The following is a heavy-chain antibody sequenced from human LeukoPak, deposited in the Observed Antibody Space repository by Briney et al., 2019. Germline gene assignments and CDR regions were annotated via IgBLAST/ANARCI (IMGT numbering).Heavy chain of an antibody. CDR1: GYTFTSYA. J-gene: IGHJ4*02. V-gene: IGHV1-3*01. CDR2: INAGNGNT. D-gene: IGHD6-13*01. CDR3: ARDLEYSSSWYSDFDY. Sequence: GASVKVSCKASGYTFTSYAMHWVRQAPGQRLEWMGWINAGNGNTKYSQKFQGRVTITRDTSASTAYMELSSLRSEGTAVYYCARDLEYSSSWYSDFDYWGQGTLVTVSS.